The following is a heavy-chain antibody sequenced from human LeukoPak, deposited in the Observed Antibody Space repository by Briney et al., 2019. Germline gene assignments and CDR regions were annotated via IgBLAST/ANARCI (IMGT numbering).Heavy chain of an antibody. V-gene: IGHV3-23*01. D-gene: IGHD2-21*02. CDR2: IKGGGDDP. CDR1: GFTFSTYA. Sequence: GGSLRLSCAAPGFTFSTYAMGWVRQAPGKGLEWVSSIKGGGDDPFYADSVKGRFTISRDNSKNTLFLQLDSLRAEDSAVYYCAKGGHDFNPFYWWGQGTLVAVSS. J-gene: IGHJ4*02. CDR3: AKGGHDFNPFYW.